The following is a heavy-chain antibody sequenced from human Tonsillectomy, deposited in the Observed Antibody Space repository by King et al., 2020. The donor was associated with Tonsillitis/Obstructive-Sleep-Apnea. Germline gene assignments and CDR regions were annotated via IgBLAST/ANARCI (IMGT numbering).Heavy chain of an antibody. J-gene: IGHJ5*02. D-gene: IGHD5-12*01. CDR1: GGSISSSNYY. CDR2: IYYSGST. V-gene: IGHV4-39*01. Sequence: QLQESGPGLVKPSETLSLTCTVSGGSISSSNYYWGWIRQPPGKGLEWIGSIYYSGSTYYNPSPKSRVTISVDTSKNQFSLKLSSVTAADTALYYCARLPSPTIRGFDPWGQGTLVTVSS. CDR3: ARLPSPTIRGFDP.